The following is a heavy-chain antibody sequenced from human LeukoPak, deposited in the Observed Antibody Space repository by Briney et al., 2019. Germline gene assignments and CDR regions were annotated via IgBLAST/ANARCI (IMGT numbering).Heavy chain of an antibody. CDR3: ASSHYGRYYFDY. CDR2: INPSGGST. J-gene: IGHJ4*02. D-gene: IGHD4-17*01. Sequence: ASVKASCKASGYTFTSYYMHWVRQAPGQGLEWMGIINPSGGSTSYAQKFQGRVTMTRDMSTSTVYMELSSLRSEDTAVYYCASSHYGRYYFDYWGQGTLVTVSS. V-gene: IGHV1-46*01. CDR1: GYTFTSYY.